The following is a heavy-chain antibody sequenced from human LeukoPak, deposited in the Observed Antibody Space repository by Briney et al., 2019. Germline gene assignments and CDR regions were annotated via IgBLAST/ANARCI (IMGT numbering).Heavy chain of an antibody. Sequence: PGGSLRLSCAASGFTFSSYAMHWVRQAPGKGLEWVAVISYDGSNKYYADSVKGRFTISRDNSKNTLYLQMNSLRAEDTAVYYCARTYDTSGWGGDFDYWGQGTLVTVSP. J-gene: IGHJ4*02. CDR3: ARTYDTSGWGGDFDY. D-gene: IGHD6-19*01. V-gene: IGHV3-30-3*01. CDR2: ISYDGSNK. CDR1: GFTFSSYA.